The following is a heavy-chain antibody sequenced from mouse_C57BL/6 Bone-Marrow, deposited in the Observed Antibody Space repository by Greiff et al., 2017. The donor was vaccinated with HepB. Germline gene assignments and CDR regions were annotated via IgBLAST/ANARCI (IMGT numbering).Heavy chain of an antibody. J-gene: IGHJ4*01. CDR1: GYTFTDYN. Sequence: EVQLQQSGPELVKPGASVKIPCKASGYTFTDYNMDWVKQSHGKSLEWIGDINPNNGGTIYNQKFKGKATLTVDKSSSTAYMELRSLTSEDTAVYYCARNHHHAFVEGYYPYAMDYWGQGTSVTVSS. CDR2: INPNNGGT. V-gene: IGHV1-18*01. CDR3: ARNHHHAFVEGYYPYAMDY. D-gene: IGHD2-3*01.